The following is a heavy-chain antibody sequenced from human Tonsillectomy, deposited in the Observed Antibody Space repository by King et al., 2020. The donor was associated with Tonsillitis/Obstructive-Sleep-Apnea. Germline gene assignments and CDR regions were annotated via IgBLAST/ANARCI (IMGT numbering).Heavy chain of an antibody. V-gene: IGHV4-39*01. J-gene: IGHJ6*03. CDR2: IYFSGNT. CDR3: ARHDGIVGGTKYMDV. Sequence: QLQESGPGLVKPSETLSVTCTVSGGAISSRSHYWGWIRQPPGKGLEWIGSIYFSGNTYYNPSLKSRVTISVDTSKNQVSLKLSSVTAADRAVYYCARHDGIVGGTKYMDVWGKGTTVTVSS. D-gene: IGHD1-26*01. CDR1: GGAISSRSHY.